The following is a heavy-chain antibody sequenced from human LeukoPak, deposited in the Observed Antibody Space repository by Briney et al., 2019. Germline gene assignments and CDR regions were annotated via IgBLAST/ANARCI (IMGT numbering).Heavy chain of an antibody. CDR2: IYHSGST. CDR1: GYSISSGYY. V-gene: IGHV4-38-2*02. J-gene: IGHJ4*02. CDR3: ARGPLPLMVWGVSGPFHFDY. D-gene: IGHD3-10*01. Sequence: SETLSLTCTVSGYSISSGYYWGWIRQPPGKGLEWIGSIYHSGSTYYNPSLKSRVTISADTSKNQFSLKLSSVTAADTAVYYCARGPLPLMVWGVSGPFHFDYWGQGTLVTVSS.